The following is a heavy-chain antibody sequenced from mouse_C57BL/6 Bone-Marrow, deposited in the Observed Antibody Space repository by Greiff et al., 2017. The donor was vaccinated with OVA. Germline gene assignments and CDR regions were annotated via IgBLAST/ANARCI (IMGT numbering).Heavy chain of an antibody. CDR1: GFTFSSYA. Sequence: EVKLMESGGGLVKPGGSLKLSCAASGFTFSSYAMSWVRQTPEKRLEWVATISDGGSYTYYPDNVKGRFTISRDNAKNNLYLQMSHLKSEDTAMYYCARDGRLRRGSWFAYWGQGTLVTVSA. D-gene: IGHD2-2*01. J-gene: IGHJ3*01. CDR2: ISDGGSYT. V-gene: IGHV5-4*01. CDR3: ARDGRLRRGSWFAY.